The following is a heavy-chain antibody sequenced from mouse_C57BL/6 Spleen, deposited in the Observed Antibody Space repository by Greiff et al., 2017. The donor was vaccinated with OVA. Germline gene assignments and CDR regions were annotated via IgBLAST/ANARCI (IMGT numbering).Heavy chain of an antibody. CDR2: FHPYNDDT. V-gene: IGHV1-47*01. CDR3: ARRGSSLYYFDY. Sequence: VQLKESGAELVKPGASVKMSCTASGYTFTTYPIEWMKQNHGKSLEWIGNFHPYNDDTKYNEKFKGKATLTVEKSSSTVYLELSRLTSDDSAVYYCARRGSSLYYFDYWGQGTTLTVSS. CDR1: GYTFTTYP. J-gene: IGHJ2*01. D-gene: IGHD1-1*01.